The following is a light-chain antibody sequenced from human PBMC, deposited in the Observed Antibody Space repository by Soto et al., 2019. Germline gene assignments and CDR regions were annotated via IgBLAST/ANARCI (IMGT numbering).Light chain of an antibody. CDR3: QVYDSSTVV. J-gene: IGLJ3*02. V-gene: IGLV3-9*01. CDR2: RDT. Sequence: SYELTQPLSVSVALGQTARIICGGNNIGSKNVHWYQLNPGQAPVLVIYRDTNRPSGIPERFSGSNSGNTATLAISGAQAGDDGDYYCQVYDSSTVVFGGETKVTVL. CDR1: NIGSKN.